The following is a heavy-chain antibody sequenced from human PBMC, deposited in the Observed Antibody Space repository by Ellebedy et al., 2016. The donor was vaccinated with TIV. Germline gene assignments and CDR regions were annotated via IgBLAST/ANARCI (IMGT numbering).Heavy chain of an antibody. J-gene: IGHJ6*02. CDR3: AADHFSGQDGMDV. Sequence: ASVKVSCXASGYTFTSYGISWVRQAPGQGLEWMGWISAYNGNTNYAQKLQGRVTMTTDTSTSTAYMELRSLRSDDTAVYYCAADHFSGQDGMDVWGQGTTVTVSS. D-gene: IGHD2-15*01. V-gene: IGHV1-18*01. CDR1: GYTFTSYG. CDR2: ISAYNGNT.